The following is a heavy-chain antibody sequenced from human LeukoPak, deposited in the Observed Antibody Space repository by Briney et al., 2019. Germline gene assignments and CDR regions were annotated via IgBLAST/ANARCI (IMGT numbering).Heavy chain of an antibody. CDR2: IYYSGTT. CDR3: ARVRRTLEYFTYFFES. J-gene: IGHJ4*02. CDR1: GFTFSTYS. D-gene: IGHD3-3*01. Sequence: GSLRLSCAASGFTFSTYSMNWIRQPPGKGLEWIGSIYYSGTTYYNPSLKSRLTISLDTSKNHFSLNLSSVTAADTALYYCARVRRTLEYFTYFFESWGQGTLVTVSS. V-gene: IGHV4-39*07.